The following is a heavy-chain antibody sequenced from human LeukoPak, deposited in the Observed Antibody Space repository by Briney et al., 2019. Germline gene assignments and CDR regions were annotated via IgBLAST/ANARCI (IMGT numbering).Heavy chain of an antibody. V-gene: IGHV4-39*07. CDR2: IYYSGST. CDR1: GGSISSSSYY. Sequence: SETLSLTCTVSGGSISSSSYYWGWIRQPPGKGLEWIGSIYYSGSTYYNPSLKSRVTISVDTSKNQFSLKLSSVTAADTAVYYCAREGAAGTTFGRAYRAFDIWGQGTMVTVSS. D-gene: IGHD1-1*01. CDR3: AREGAAGTTFGRAYRAFDI. J-gene: IGHJ3*02.